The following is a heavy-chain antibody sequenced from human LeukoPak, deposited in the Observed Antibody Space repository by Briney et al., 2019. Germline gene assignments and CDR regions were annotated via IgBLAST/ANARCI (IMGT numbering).Heavy chain of an antibody. CDR2: INHSGST. Sequence: PSETKSLTCAVYGGSFSGYYWSWVRQPPGKGLEWIGEINHSGSTNYNPSLKSRVTISVDTSKNQFSLKLSSVTAADTAVYYCARHIRFYGSGSYYGDWGQGTLVTVSS. CDR3: ARHIRFYGSGSYYGD. CDR1: GGSFSGYY. J-gene: IGHJ4*02. V-gene: IGHV4-34*01. D-gene: IGHD3-10*01.